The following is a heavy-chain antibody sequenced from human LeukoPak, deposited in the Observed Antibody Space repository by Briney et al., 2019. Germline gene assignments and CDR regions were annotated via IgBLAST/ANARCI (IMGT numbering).Heavy chain of an antibody. D-gene: IGHD1-26*01. V-gene: IGHV3-21*04. CDR2: ISYTGTYI. J-gene: IGHJ4*02. CDR1: AFSLSAYN. CDR3: ERDRGTYRPIDY. Sequence: GGSLRLSCAASAFSLSAYNMNWVRQAPGKGLEWVSSISYTGTYIYYADSVKGRFTISRDNAQNSLYLQMNSLRAEDTAIYYCERDRGTYRPIDYWGQGTLVTVSS.